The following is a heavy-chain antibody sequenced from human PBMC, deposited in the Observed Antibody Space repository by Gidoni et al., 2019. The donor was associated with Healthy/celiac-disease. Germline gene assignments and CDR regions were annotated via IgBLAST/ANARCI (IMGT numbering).Heavy chain of an antibody. D-gene: IGHD3-16*01. V-gene: IGHV3-9*01. Sequence: EVQLVESGGGLVQTGRSLRLSCAASGFTFDDYAIHWVRQVPVKGLEWVSGISWNSGSIDYADSVKGRFTISRDNAKNSLYLQMNSLRREDTALYYCAKGLGGTPGYYGMDVWGQGTTVTVSS. J-gene: IGHJ6*02. CDR1: GFTFDDYA. CDR3: AKGLGGTPGYYGMDV. CDR2: ISWNSGSI.